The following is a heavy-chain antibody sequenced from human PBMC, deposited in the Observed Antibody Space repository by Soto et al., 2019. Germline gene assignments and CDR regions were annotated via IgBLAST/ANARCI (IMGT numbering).Heavy chain of an antibody. CDR3: AKDAEPGYTSGWCFDY. D-gene: IGHD6-19*01. V-gene: IGHV3-23*01. CDR2: ISGSGDNT. Sequence: GGSLRVSCAASGLTLSSYAMSWVRQAPGKGLEWVSAISGSGDNTYYADSVKGRFTISRDNSKNTLYLQMNSLRAEDTAVYYCAKDAEPGYTSGWCFDYWGQGTQVTVSS. CDR1: GLTLSSYA. J-gene: IGHJ4*02.